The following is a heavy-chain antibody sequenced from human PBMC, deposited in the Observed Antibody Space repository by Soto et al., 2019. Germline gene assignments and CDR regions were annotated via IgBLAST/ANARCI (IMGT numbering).Heavy chain of an antibody. J-gene: IGHJ4*02. CDR3: TTGLPPEAMHDGY. CDR2: IKRKKDGETI. CDR1: GFSFSTAW. Sequence: GGSLRLSCAASGFSFSTAWMNWVRQVPGKGLEWVGRIKRKKDGETIDYAAPVKGRFTISRDDSKNTLNLQMNSLKTEDTAVYYCTTGLPPEAMHDGYWGRGTLVTVSS. D-gene: IGHD2-2*01. V-gene: IGHV3-15*07.